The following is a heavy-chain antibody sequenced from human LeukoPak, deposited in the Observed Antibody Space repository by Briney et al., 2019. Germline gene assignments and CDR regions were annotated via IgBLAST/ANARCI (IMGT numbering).Heavy chain of an antibody. CDR2: INCNSGDT. D-gene: IGHD2-15*01. J-gene: IGHJ4*02. CDR3: ARSGGWSWVDH. V-gene: IGHV1-2*06. CDR1: GYTFTGHY. Sequence: ASVKVSCKASGYTFTGHYIHWVRQAPGQGLEWMGRINCNSGDTNYEQKFQGRVTMTRDTSITTAYMELSGLRSDDTAVFFCARSGGWSWVDHRGQGALVTVSS.